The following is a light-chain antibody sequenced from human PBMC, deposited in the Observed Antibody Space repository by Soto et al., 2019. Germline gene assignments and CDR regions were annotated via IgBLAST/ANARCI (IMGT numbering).Light chain of an antibody. J-gene: IGKJ5*01. Sequence: DIQMTQSPSTLSASVVDRVTITCRASQSISSWLAWYQQKPGKAPKLLIYDASSLESGVPSRFSGSGSGTDFTLTISSLQSEDFAVYYCQQYNNWPAITFGQGTRLEI. V-gene: IGKV1-5*01. CDR1: QSISSW. CDR3: QQYNNWPAIT. CDR2: DAS.